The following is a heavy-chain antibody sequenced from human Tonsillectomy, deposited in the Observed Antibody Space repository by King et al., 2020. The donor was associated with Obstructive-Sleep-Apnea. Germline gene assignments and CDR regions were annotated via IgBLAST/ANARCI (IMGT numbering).Heavy chain of an antibody. D-gene: IGHD3-10*01. CDR2: IYYSGRN. J-gene: IGHJ4*02. V-gene: IGHV4-30-4*01. CDR1: GGSISSGDYY. CDR3: ARVGSPMVRGVIVGLDY. Sequence: VQLQESGPGLVKPSQTLSLTCTVSGGSISSGDYYCSWIRQPPGKGREWIGYIYYSGRNYYNPSLKSRVTISVDTSKNQFSLKLSSVTAADTSVYYCARVGSPMVRGVIVGLDYWGQGTLVTVSS.